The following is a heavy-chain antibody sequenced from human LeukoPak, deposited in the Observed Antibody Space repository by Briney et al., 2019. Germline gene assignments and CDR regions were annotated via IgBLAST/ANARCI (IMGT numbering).Heavy chain of an antibody. D-gene: IGHD4-11*01. CDR1: GYTLTSYG. CDR2: ISAYNGNT. V-gene: IGHV1-18*01. J-gene: IGHJ6*04. Sequence: GASVKVSCKASGYTLTSYGISWVRQAPGQGLEWMGWISAYNGNTNYAQKLQGRVTITRNTSISTAYMELSSLRSEDTAVYYCARVGSATVSVWGKGTTVTVSS. CDR3: ARVGSATVSV.